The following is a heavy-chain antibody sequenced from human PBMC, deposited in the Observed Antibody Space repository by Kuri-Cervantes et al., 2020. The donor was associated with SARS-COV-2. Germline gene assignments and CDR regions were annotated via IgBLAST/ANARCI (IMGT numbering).Heavy chain of an antibody. CDR3: ARRSYSSSSNWFDP. CDR1: GGPISSYY. D-gene: IGHD6-13*01. V-gene: IGHV4-59*12. J-gene: IGHJ5*02. CDR2: IYYTGST. Sequence: SETLSLTCTVSGGPISSYYWSWIRQPPGKGLEWIGYIYYTGSTNYNPSLKSRVTISVDTSKNQFSLKLSSVTAADTAVYYCARRSYSSSSNWFDPWGQGTLVTVSS.